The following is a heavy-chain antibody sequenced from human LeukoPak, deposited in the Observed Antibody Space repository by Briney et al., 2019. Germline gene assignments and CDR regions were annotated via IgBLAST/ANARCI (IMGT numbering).Heavy chain of an antibody. J-gene: IGHJ4*02. CDR1: GFTFSSYG. CDR3: AKDPGFQPEYYFDY. Sequence: GGSLRLSCAASGFTFSSYGMHWVRQAPGKGLEWVAVISYDGSSKYYADSVKGRFTISRDNSKNTLYLQMNSLRAEDTAVYYCAKDPGFQPEYYFDYWGQGTLVTVSS. D-gene: IGHD1-14*01. CDR2: ISYDGSSK. V-gene: IGHV3-30*18.